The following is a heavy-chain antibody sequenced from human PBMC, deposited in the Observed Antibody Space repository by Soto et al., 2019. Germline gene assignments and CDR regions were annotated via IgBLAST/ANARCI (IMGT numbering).Heavy chain of an antibody. Sequence: ASVKVSCKASGYTFTVYAIHWVRQAPGQRLEWMGWINTGNGNTKYSQRFQDRVTITRDTSATTAYLELSSLRSEDTAVYYCARDIGQYCSGTSCLRYYGMDVWGQGTTVTVSS. J-gene: IGHJ6*02. D-gene: IGHD2-2*01. CDR2: INTGNGNT. CDR1: GYTFTVYA. CDR3: ARDIGQYCSGTSCLRYYGMDV. V-gene: IGHV1-3*04.